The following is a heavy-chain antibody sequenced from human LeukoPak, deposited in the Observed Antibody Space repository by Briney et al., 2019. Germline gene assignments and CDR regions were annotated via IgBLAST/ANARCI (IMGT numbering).Heavy chain of an antibody. CDR3: AAMALAEYYFDY. V-gene: IGHV3-53*01. CDR2: IYRGAST. CDR1: GFTVSSKY. Sequence: PGGSLRLSCAASGFTVSSKYMSWVRQAPGKGLEWVSVIYRGASTYYADSMKGRFTISRDNSENTVYLQMNSLRAEDTAVYYCAAMALAEYYFDYWGQGTLVTVSS. D-gene: IGHD6-19*01. J-gene: IGHJ4*02.